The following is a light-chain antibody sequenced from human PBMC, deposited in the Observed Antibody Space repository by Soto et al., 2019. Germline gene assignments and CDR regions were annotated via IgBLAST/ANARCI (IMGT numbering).Light chain of an antibody. Sequence: DIQMTQSPSALSASVGDRVTIACRASQSISSWLAWYQQKPGKAPNLLISKASSLESGVPSRFSGSGSGTEFTLTISSLQPVDFATYYCQQYNTFPFTFGPGTKVDIK. J-gene: IGKJ3*01. CDR3: QQYNTFPFT. CDR2: KAS. V-gene: IGKV1-5*03. CDR1: QSISSW.